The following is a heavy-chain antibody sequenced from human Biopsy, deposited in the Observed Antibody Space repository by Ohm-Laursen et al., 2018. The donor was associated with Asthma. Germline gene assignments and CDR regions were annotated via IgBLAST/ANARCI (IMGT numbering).Heavy chain of an antibody. Sequence: LRLSCAASGFSFSSYAMSWVRQAPGKGLEWIGYIYYTGSANYNPSLKSRVTISVDTSKNQFSLRLNSVTAADTAVYYCARGPNYHGSGRAPIGMDVWGQGTTVTVSS. J-gene: IGHJ6*02. D-gene: IGHD3-10*01. CDR1: GFSFSSYA. CDR3: ARGPNYHGSGRAPIGMDV. V-gene: IGHV4-59*01. CDR2: IYYTGSA.